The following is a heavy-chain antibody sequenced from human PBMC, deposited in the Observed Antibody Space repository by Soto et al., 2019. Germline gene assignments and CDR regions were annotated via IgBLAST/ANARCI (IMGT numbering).Heavy chain of an antibody. J-gene: IGHJ6*03. V-gene: IGHV4-59*08. CDR1: GGSISSYY. D-gene: IGHD3-10*02. CDR2: IYYSGST. Sequence: TSETLSLTCTVSGGSISSYYWSWIRQPPGKGLKWIGYIYYSGSTNYNPSLKSRVTISVDTSKNQFSLKLSSVTAADTAVYYCARSIRKTMSNHHSHAIKNYYYMDVWGKGTTVTVSS. CDR3: ARSIRKTMSNHHSHAIKNYYYMDV.